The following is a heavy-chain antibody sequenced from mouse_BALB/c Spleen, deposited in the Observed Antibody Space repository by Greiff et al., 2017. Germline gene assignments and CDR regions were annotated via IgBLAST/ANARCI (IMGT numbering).Heavy chain of an antibody. Sequence: QVQLQQSGAELVRPGTSVKVSCKASGYAFTNYLIEWVKQRPGQGLEWIGVINPGSGGTNYNEKFKGKATLTADKSSSTAYMQLSSLTSENSAVYFCARGTTVVYYYAMDYWGQGTSVTVSS. CDR3: ARGTTVVYYYAMDY. J-gene: IGHJ4*01. D-gene: IGHD1-1*01. V-gene: IGHV1-54*01. CDR2: INPGSGGT. CDR1: GYAFTNYL.